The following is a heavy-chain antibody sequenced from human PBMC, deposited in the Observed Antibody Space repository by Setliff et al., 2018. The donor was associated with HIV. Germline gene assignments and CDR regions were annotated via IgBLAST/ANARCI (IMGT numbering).Heavy chain of an antibody. Sequence: GGSLRLSCAASGFTFSNAWMNWVRQAPGKGLEWAGRIKSKTDGGTTDYAAPVKGRFTISRDDSKNTLYLQMNSLKTEDTAVYYCTTAYPARYSSGWGAFDIWGQGTMVTVSS. D-gene: IGHD6-19*01. CDR1: GFTFSNAW. V-gene: IGHV3-15*07. CDR2: IKSKTDGGTT. J-gene: IGHJ3*02. CDR3: TTAYPARYSSGWGAFDI.